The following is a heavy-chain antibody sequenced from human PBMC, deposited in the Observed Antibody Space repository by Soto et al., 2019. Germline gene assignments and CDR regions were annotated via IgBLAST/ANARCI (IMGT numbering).Heavy chain of an antibody. J-gene: IGHJ6*02. D-gene: IGHD6-13*01. Sequence: QVQLVQSGAEVKKPGASVKVSCKASGYTFTSYGISWVRQAPGQGLEWMGWISAYNGNTNYAQKLQGRLTMTTDTSTSTAYMELRSLRSDDTAVYYCARRSNSSSPYYYYGMDVWGQGTTVTVSS. V-gene: IGHV1-18*04. CDR3: ARRSNSSSPYYYYGMDV. CDR2: ISAYNGNT. CDR1: GYTFTSYG.